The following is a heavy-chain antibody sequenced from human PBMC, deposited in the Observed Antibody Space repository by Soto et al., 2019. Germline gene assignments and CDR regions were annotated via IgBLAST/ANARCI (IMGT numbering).Heavy chain of an antibody. D-gene: IGHD2-15*01. Sequence: QMQLVQSGPEVKKPGTSVKVSCKASGFTFTSSAMQWVRQARGQRLEWIGWIVVGSGNTNYAQKFQERVTITRDMSTSTADMELSSLRSEDTAVYYCAAASGGSRYYDYYGMDVWGQGTTVTVSS. CDR3: AAASGGSRYYDYYGMDV. J-gene: IGHJ6*02. V-gene: IGHV1-58*02. CDR2: IVVGSGNT. CDR1: GFTFTSSA.